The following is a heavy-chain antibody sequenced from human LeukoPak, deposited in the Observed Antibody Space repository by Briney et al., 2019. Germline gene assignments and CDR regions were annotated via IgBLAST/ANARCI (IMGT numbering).Heavy chain of an antibody. CDR1: GVSISSYY. CDR3: ARHGAVTAPFTY. CDR2: IYYSGST. D-gene: IGHD2-21*02. J-gene: IGHJ4*02. V-gene: IGHV4-59*08. Sequence: PSETLSLTCTVSGVSISSYYWSWIRQPPGKGLEWIGCIYYSGSTNYNPSLKSRVTISVDTSKNQFSLKLNSLTAADTAVYYCARHGAVTAPFTYWGQGTLVTVSS.